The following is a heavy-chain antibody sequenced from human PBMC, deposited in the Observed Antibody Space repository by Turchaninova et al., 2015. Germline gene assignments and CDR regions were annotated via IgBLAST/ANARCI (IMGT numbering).Heavy chain of an antibody. CDR1: GYTFTGYY. V-gene: IGHV1-2*06. CDR3: AIPPSSSSTRG. J-gene: IGHJ4*02. D-gene: IGHD6-13*01. Sequence: QVQLVQSGAEVKKPGASVKVSFKASGYTFTGYYMHWVRQAPGQGLECMGRINPNSGGTNYAKKVQGKVTMTRDTSLSTAYMELSRLRSDDTAVYYCAIPPSSSSTRGWGQGTLVTVSS. CDR2: INPNSGGT.